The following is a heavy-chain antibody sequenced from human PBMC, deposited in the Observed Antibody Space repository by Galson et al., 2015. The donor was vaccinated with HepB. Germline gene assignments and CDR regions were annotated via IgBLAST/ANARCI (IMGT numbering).Heavy chain of an antibody. J-gene: IGHJ4*02. CDR2: MNPNSGNT. D-gene: IGHD1-1*01. CDR3: ARLDRRSLEGMY. V-gene: IGHV1-8*01. Sequence: SVKVSCKASGYTFTSYDINWVRQATGQGLEWMGWMNPNSGNTGYAQKFQGRVTMTRDTSISTAYMELSSLRSEDTAVYYCARLDRRSLEGMYWGQGTLVTVSS. CDR1: GYTFTSYD.